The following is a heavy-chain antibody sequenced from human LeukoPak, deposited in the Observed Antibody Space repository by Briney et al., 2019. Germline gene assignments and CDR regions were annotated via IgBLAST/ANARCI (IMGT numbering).Heavy chain of an antibody. V-gene: IGHV3-43*02. D-gene: IGHD6-13*01. CDR3: AKGFGSSWYFDAFDI. J-gene: IGHJ3*02. CDR1: GFTFYAYA. Sequence: GGSLRLSCAASGFTFYAYAMHWVRHAPGKALEWVSLISGDGGSTYYADSVKGRFTISRDNSKNSLYLQMNSLRTEDTALYYCAKGFGSSWYFDAFDIWGQGTMVTVSS. CDR2: ISGDGGST.